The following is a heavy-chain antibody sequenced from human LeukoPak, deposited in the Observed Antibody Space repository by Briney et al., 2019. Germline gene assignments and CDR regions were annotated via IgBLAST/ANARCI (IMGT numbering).Heavy chain of an antibody. CDR1: GFTFSSYA. V-gene: IGHV3-33*08. D-gene: IGHD5-12*01. J-gene: IGHJ6*02. Sequence: PGRSLRLSCAASGFTFSSYAMHWVRQAPGKGLEWVAVIWYDGSNKYYADSVKGRFTISRDNSKNTLYLQMNSLRAEDTAVYYCAREYREYYYYGMDVWGQGTTVTVSS. CDR3: AREYREYYYYGMDV. CDR2: IWYDGSNK.